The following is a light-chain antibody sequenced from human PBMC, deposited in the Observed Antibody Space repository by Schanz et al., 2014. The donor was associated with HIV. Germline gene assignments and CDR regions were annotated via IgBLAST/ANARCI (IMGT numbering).Light chain of an antibody. J-gene: IGLJ3*02. CDR3: CSYAGSRSV. CDR1: SSDVGGYNY. V-gene: IGLV2-14*03. CDR2: DVA. Sequence: QSALTQPASVSGSPGQSITISCTGASSDVGGYNYVSWYQHHAGKAPKVVIYDVANRPSGVSDRFFGSKSGNTASLTISGLRAEDEAEYYCCSYAGSRSVFGGGTKLTVL.